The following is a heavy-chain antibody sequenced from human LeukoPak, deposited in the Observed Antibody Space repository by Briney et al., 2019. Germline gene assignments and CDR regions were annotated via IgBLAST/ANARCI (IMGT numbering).Heavy chain of an antibody. CDR2: IYSGGST. CDR3: ARNRPGQAIDY. V-gene: IGHV3-53*01. CDR1: GFTVSTIY. Sequence: GGSLRLSCVVSGFTVSTIYMSWVRQAPGKGLEWVSVIYSGGSTYYADSVKGRFTISRDNSKNTLYLQMNNLRAEDTAVYYCARNRPGQAIDYWGQGTLVTVSS. D-gene: IGHD1-14*01. J-gene: IGHJ4*02.